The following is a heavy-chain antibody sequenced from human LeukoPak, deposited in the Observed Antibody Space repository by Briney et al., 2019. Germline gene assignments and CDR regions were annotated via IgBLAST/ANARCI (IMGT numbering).Heavy chain of an antibody. J-gene: IGHJ4*02. D-gene: IGHD6-19*01. V-gene: IGHV3-23*01. CDR2: ISGSGAST. CDR3: ARGPRSGWSPFDY. CDR1: GFTFSNYA. Sequence: TGGSLRLSCAASGFTFSNYAMSWVRQAPGKGLEWVSVISGSGASTYYADSVKGRFTISRDNSKNTLYLQMNSLRAEDTAVYYCARGPRSGWSPFDYWGQGTLVTVSS.